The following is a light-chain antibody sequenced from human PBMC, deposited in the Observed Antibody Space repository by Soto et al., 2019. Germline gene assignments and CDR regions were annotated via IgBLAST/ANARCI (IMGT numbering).Light chain of an antibody. CDR1: QTIGTW. J-gene: IGKJ2*01. CDR3: QQYNTYS. CDR2: KAS. V-gene: IGKV1-5*03. Sequence: DIQLTQSPSTLSASVGDRVIITCRASQTIGTWLAWYQERPGKATKLLIYKASTLESGVPSRFSGSGSGTEFTLTISNLQPDDFATYYCQQYNTYSFGQGTKLEIK.